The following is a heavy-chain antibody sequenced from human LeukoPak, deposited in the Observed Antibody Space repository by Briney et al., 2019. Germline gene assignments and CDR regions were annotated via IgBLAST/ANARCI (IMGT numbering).Heavy chain of an antibody. CDR1: GFTFTSYT. CDR3: ARDGHYDYLWGSYRYYDY. D-gene: IGHD3-16*02. CDR2: ISSSGSTI. V-gene: IGHV3-11*01. J-gene: IGHJ4*02. Sequence: GGSLRLSCAASGFTFTSYTMSWIRQAPGKGLEWVSYISSSGSTIYYADSVKGRFTISRDNAKNSLYLQMNSLRAEDTAVYYCARDGHYDYLWGSYRYYDYWGQGTLVTVSS.